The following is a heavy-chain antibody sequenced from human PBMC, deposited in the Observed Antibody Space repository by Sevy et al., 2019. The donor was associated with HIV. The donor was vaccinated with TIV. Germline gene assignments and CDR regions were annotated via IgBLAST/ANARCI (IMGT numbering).Heavy chain of an antibody. J-gene: IGHJ6*02. D-gene: IGHD3-16*01. V-gene: IGHV3-30*18. Sequence: GGSLRLSCAASGFTFSTYDIHWVRQAPGKGLEWVAIISYDGNYREYADSVRGRFSMSRDNSKNTVYLQMNSLSIEDTAVYYCAKNRPPGGSYFSRHAMDVWGRGTTVTVSS. CDR1: GFTFSTYD. CDR3: AKNRPPGGSYFSRHAMDV. CDR2: ISYDGNYR.